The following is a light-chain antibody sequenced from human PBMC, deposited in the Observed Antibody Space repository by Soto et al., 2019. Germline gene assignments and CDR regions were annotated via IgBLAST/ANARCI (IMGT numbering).Light chain of an antibody. J-gene: IGKJ3*01. CDR2: DAS. V-gene: IGKV3-11*01. CDR3: QKSINWPLFN. Sequence: EIVLTQSPATLCLSPVERATLSCMASQSVGSSLAWYQQRPGQAPRLIIYDASKRATGIPDRFSGSGSGTDFTLTIRGLEPEDFAAYYCQKSINWPLFNFGTGNKVDIK. CDR1: QSVGSS.